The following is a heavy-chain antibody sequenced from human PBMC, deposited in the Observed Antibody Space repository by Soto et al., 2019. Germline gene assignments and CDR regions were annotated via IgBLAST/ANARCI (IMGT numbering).Heavy chain of an antibody. Sequence: QVQLQESGPGLVKPSQTLSLTCTVSGGSISSGGYYWSWIRQHPGKGLEGIGYIYYSGRTYYNPSLNSRVTISVDTSKNQFSLKLSSVTAADTAVYYCVRDRSGYYLGGDPEWFYWGQGTLVTVSS. J-gene: IGHJ4*02. CDR2: IYYSGRT. CDR1: GGSISSGGYY. V-gene: IGHV4-31*03. CDR3: VRDRSGYYLGGDPEWFY. D-gene: IGHD3-22*01.